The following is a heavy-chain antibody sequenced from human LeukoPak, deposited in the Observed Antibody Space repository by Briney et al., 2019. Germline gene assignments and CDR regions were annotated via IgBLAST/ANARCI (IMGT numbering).Heavy chain of an antibody. D-gene: IGHD3-10*01. J-gene: IGHJ4*02. CDR2: IYTSGST. CDR3: ASLVRGVITY. V-gene: IGHV4-61*02. Sequence: SQTLSLTCTVSGGSISSGSYYWSWLRQPDGKGLEWIGRIYTSGSTNYNPSLKSRVTISVDTSKNQFSLKLSSVTAADTAVYYCASLVRGVITYWGQGTLVTVSS. CDR1: GGSISSGSYY.